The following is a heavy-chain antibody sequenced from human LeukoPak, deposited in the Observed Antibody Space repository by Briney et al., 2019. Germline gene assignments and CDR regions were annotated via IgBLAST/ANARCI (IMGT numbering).Heavy chain of an antibody. CDR1: GFSISSGSY. CDR2: IYHTGNT. D-gene: IGHD1-26*01. CDR3: ARDRDHSGTFN. V-gene: IGHV4-38-2*02. J-gene: IGHJ4*02. Sequence: SETLSLACTVSGFSISSGSYWGWIRQPPGMGLEWIATIYHTGNTFYNPSLRSQVTLSIDTSRNQFSLMLHSVTAADTAVYYCARDRDHSGTFNWGQGTLVTVSS.